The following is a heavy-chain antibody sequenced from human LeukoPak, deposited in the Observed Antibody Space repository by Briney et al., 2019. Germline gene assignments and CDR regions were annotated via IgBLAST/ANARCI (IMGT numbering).Heavy chain of an antibody. D-gene: IGHD5-18*01. J-gene: IGHJ6*03. V-gene: IGHV4-4*07. CDR1: GGSISSYY. Sequence: PSETLSLTCTLYGGSISSYYWSWIRQPAGKGLEWIGRISTSGSTNYNPSLKSRVTMSVDTSKNQFYLKLSSVTAADTAVYYCAMNSDGDYYYYYRDVWGKGTTVTVSS. CDR2: ISTSGST. CDR3: AMNSDGDYYYYYRDV.